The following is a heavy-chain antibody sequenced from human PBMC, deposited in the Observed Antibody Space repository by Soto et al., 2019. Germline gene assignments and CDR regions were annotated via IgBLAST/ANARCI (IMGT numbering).Heavy chain of an antibody. V-gene: IGHV1-18*04. D-gene: IGHD3-3*01. J-gene: IGHJ3*01. CDR1: GYTFTAYG. Sequence: QVHLAQSGVEVKKPGASVRVSCKASGYTFTAYGLTWVRQAPGRGLEWMGWINPSNRQTHYAYNFQGRVTLTTDTSTGTAYLDLRNLRSHDTAVYYCARGHQSPVTLFVVVVTSMGAFDVWGQGTTVIVSS. CDR3: ARGHQSPVTLFVVVVTSMGAFDV. CDR2: INPSNRQT.